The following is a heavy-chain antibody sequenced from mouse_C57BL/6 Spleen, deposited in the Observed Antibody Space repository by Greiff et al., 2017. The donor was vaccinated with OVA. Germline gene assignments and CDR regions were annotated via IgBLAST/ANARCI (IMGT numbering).Heavy chain of an antibody. D-gene: IGHD3-2*02. J-gene: IGHJ3*01. CDR3: AKGGHLRLLRY. V-gene: IGHV1-59*01. CDR1: GYTFTSYW. CDR2: IDPSDSYT. Sequence: QVQLQQPGAELVRPGTSVKLSCKASGYTFTSYWMHWVKQRPGQGLEWIGVIDPSDSYTNYNQKFKGKATLTVDTSSSTAYMQLSSLTSDDSAGDYCAKGGHLRLLRYWGQGTLVTVSA.